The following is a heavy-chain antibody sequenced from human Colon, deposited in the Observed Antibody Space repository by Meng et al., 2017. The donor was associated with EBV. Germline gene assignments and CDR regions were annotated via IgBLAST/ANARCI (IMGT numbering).Heavy chain of an antibody. CDR2: IYHNGQT. Sequence: QVMVQVSGGGLVKASGTLSLTCAVSGTSISTSNWWSWVRQSPGEGLEWIGAIYHNGQTNYNPSLKSRFSMSVDESKNEFSLNLKSVTAADTAVYYCARDGGVTHIPWGQGVLVTVSS. D-gene: IGHD2-8*02. CDR1: GTSISTSNW. J-gene: IGHJ5*02. CDR3: ARDGGVTHIP. V-gene: IGHV4-4*02.